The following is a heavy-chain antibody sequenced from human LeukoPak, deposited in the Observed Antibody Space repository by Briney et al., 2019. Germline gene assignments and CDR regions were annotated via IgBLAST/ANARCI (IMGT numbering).Heavy chain of an antibody. V-gene: IGHV3-9*01. J-gene: IGHJ4*02. CDR2: ISWNSVSI. CDR3: ARDWNYYYDSSGYYYDYFDY. Sequence: QPGRSLRLSCAASGFTFDDYAMHWVRQAPGKGLEWVSGISWNSVSIDYADSVKGRFTISRDNAKNSLYLQMNSLRAEDTAVYYCARDWNYYYDSSGYYYDYFDYWGQGTLVTVSS. CDR1: GFTFDDYA. D-gene: IGHD3-22*01.